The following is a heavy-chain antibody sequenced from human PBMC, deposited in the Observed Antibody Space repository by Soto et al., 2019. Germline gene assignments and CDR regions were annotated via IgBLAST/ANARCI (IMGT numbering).Heavy chain of an antibody. V-gene: IGHV1-46*01. CDR1: GYTFTSYY. CDR3: AREPSYYFDY. J-gene: IGHJ4*02. Sequence: ASVKVSCKASGYTFTSYYMHWVRQAPGQGLEWMGIINPSGGSTSYAQKFQGRVTMTTDTSTSTAYMELRSLRSDDTAVYYCAREPSYYFDYWGQGTLVTVSS. CDR2: INPSGGST.